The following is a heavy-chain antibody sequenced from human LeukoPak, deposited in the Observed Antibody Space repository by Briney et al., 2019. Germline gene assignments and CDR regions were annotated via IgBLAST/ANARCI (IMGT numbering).Heavy chain of an antibody. Sequence: GGSPRLSCTASGFSISRYWMNWVRQAPGKGLEWVANIKKDGSETKYVDSLKGRFTISRDNAKNSVYLQMNSLRAEDTAVYYCAKGTHWAFYMWREGTMVTVSS. CDR1: GFSISRYW. J-gene: IGHJ3*02. V-gene: IGHV3-7*05. D-gene: IGHD7-27*01. CDR3: AKGTHWAFYM. CDR2: IKKDGSET.